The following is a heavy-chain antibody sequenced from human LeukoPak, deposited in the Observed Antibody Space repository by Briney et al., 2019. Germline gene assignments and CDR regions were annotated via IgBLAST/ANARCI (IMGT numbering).Heavy chain of an antibody. CDR2: IHPNSGNT. J-gene: IGHJ4*02. CDR3: ARDGTSIMLDLDY. V-gene: IGHV1-18*01. D-gene: IGHD3-16*01. Sequence: ASVKVSCKASGYSFTNYGISWVRQAPGQGLEWVGWIHPNSGNTKSAQKFQGRVTLTRDTSISTAYMELSSLRSDDTAVYYCARDGTSIMLDLDYWGQGTLVTVSS. CDR1: GYSFTNYG.